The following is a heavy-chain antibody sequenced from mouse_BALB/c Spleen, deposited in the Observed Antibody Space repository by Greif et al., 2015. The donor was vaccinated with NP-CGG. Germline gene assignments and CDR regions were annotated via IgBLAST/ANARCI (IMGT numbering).Heavy chain of an antibody. CDR2: IYPYNGGT. D-gene: IGHD1-2*01. CDR3: ARRDYGYDYYAMDY. V-gene: IGHV1S29*02. J-gene: IGHJ4*01. CDR1: GYTFTDYN. Sequence: SGPELVKPGASVKISCKASGYTFTDYNMHWVKQSHGKSLEWIGYIYPYNGGTGYNQKFKSKATLTVNNSSSTASMALRSLTSEDSAVYYCARRDYGYDYYAMDYWGQGTSVTVSS.